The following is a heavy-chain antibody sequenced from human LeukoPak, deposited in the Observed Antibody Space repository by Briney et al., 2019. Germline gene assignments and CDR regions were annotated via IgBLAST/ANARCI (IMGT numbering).Heavy chain of an antibody. J-gene: IGHJ5*02. Sequence: PSETLSLTCAVYGGSFSGYYWSWIRQPPGKGLEWIGEINHSGSTNYNPSLKSRVTISVDTSKNQFSLKLGSVTAADTAVYYCARGRTGWFDPWGQGTLATVSS. D-gene: IGHD1-14*01. CDR3: ARGRTGWFDP. CDR1: GGSFSGYY. CDR2: INHSGST. V-gene: IGHV4-34*01.